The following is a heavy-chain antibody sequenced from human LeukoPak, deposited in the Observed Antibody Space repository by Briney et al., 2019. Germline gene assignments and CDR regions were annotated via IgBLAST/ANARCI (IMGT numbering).Heavy chain of an antibody. V-gene: IGHV3-21*01. CDR2: ISSSSSYI. CDR1: GFTFSYYA. J-gene: IGHJ4*02. D-gene: IGHD3-22*01. CDR3: ARDGGYSSGYPYYFDY. Sequence: PGGSLRLSCAASGFTFSYYAMSWVRQAPGKGLEWVSSISSSSSYIYYADSVKGRFTISRDNAKNSLYLQMNSLRAEDMAVYYCARDGGYSSGYPYYFDYWGQGTLVTVSS.